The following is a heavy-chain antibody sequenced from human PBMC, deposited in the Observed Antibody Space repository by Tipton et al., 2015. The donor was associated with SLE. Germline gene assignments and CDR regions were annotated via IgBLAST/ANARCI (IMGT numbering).Heavy chain of an antibody. V-gene: IGHV3-15*01. CDR3: ARAWEQWLVRGGFDY. D-gene: IGHD6-19*01. J-gene: IGHJ4*02. CDR1: GFTFSNAW. CDR2: IKSKTDGGTT. Sequence: SLRLSCAASGFTFSNAWMSWVRQAPGKGLEWVGRIKSKTDGGTTDYAAPVKGRFTISRDDSKNTLYLQMNSLRAEDTAVYYCARAWEQWLVRGGFDYWGQGTLVTVSS.